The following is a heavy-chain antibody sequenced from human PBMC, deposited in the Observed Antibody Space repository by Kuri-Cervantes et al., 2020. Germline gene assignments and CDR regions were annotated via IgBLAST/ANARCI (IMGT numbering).Heavy chain of an antibody. Sequence: GESLKISCAASGFTFSSYGMHWVRQAPGKGLEWVAVISYDGSNKYYADSVKGRFTISRDNSKNTLYLQMNSLRAEDTAVYYCARSSWYDRFDYWGQGTLVTVSS. CDR1: GFTFSSYG. V-gene: IGHV3-30*03. CDR3: ARSSWYDRFDY. CDR2: ISYDGSNK. D-gene: IGHD6-13*01. J-gene: IGHJ4*02.